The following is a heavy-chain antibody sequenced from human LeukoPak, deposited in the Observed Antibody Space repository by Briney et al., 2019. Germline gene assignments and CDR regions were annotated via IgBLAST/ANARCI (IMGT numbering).Heavy chain of an antibody. CDR3: VRAGYDSTWYQDN. D-gene: IGHD6-13*01. CDR2: IYHSGS. CDR1: GSSISSGFY. V-gene: IGHV4-38-2*01. J-gene: IGHJ4*02. Sequence: PSETLSLTCAVSGSSISSGFYWGWIRQPPGKGLEWIGSIYHSGSKYNPSLKSRVTMSVDTSKNQFSLNLSSVTAADTAVYYCVRAGYDSTWYQDNWGQGTLVTVSP.